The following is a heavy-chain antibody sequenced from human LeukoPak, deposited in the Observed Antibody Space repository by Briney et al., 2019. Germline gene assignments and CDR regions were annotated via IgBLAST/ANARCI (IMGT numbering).Heavy chain of an antibody. CDR1: GYNFTDYY. CDR2: INPNSGGT. D-gene: IGHD3-22*01. V-gene: IGHV1-2*02. Sequence: ASVKVSCKASGYNFTDYYMHWVRQAPGQGLEWMGWINPNSGGTNYAQKFQGRVTMTRDTSISTAYMELSRLRSDDTAVYYCARDPSAYYAPTEGLDWGQGTLVTVSS. CDR3: ARDPSAYYAPTEGLD. J-gene: IGHJ4*02.